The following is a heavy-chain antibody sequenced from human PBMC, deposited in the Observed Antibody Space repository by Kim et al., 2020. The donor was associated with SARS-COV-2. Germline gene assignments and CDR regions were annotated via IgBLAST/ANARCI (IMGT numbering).Heavy chain of an antibody. CDR2: INTNTGNP. CDR1: GYTFTSYA. J-gene: IGHJ6*02. Sequence: ASVKVSCKASGYTFTSYAMNWVRQAPGQGLEWMGWINTNTGNPTYAQGFTGRFVFSLDTSVSTAYLQISSLKAEDTAVYYCARSYFYGSGSYYIMSYYYGMDVWGQGTTVTVSS. CDR3: ARSYFYGSGSYYIMSYYYGMDV. V-gene: IGHV7-4-1*02. D-gene: IGHD3-10*01.